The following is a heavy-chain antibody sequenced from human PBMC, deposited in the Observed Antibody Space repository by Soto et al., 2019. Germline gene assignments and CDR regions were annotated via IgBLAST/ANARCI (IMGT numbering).Heavy chain of an antibody. CDR1: GFSLTTSGVG. J-gene: IGHJ4*02. CDR3: AHSPLGQLLLYFDF. V-gene: IGHV2-5*02. CDR2: IYWDDEK. Sequence: QITLKESGPTLVKPTQTLTLTCTFSGFSLTTSGVGVGWIRQPPGKALEWLALIYWDDEKRYSPSLKSRLPITKDTSNNQVVLTMTNMDPVDTATYFCAHSPLGQLLLYFDFWGQGTLVTVSS. D-gene: IGHD1-1*01.